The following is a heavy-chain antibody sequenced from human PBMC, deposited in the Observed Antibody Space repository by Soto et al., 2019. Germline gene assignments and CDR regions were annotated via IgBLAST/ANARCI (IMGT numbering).Heavy chain of an antibody. CDR1: GGSISSGGYY. J-gene: IGHJ4*02. D-gene: IGHD3-16*02. CDR2: IYYSGST. CDR3: ARGDRLRLGELSLAFDY. Sequence: QVQLQESGPGLVKPSQTLSLTCTVSGGSISSGGYYWSWIRQHPGKGLEGIGYIYYSGSTYYNPSLKSRVTISVDTSKNQFSLKLSSVTAADTAVYYCARGDRLRLGELSLAFDYWGQGTLVTVSS. V-gene: IGHV4-31*03.